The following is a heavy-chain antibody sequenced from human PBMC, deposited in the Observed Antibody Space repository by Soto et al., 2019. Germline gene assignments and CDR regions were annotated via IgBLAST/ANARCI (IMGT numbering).Heavy chain of an antibody. CDR1: GGSISSYY. CDR3: ARTASYCSSTSCQYGMDV. CDR2: IYYSGST. J-gene: IGHJ6*02. V-gene: IGHV4-59*01. D-gene: IGHD2-2*01. Sequence: QVQLQESGPGLVKPSETLSLTCTVSGGSISSYYWSWIRQPPGKGLEWIGYIYYSGSTNYNPSLQSRVTISVDTSKNQFSRKLSSVTAADTAVYYCARTASYCSSTSCQYGMDVWGQGTTVTVSS.